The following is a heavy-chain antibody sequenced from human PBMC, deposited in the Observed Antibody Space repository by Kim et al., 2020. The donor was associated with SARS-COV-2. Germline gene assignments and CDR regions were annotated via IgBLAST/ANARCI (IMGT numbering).Heavy chain of an antibody. D-gene: IGHD6-13*01. CDR1: GGSISSSSYY. V-gene: IGHV4-39*01. CDR2: IYYSGST. Sequence: SETLSLTCTVSGGSISSSSYYWSWIRQPPGKGLEWIGSIYYSGSTYYNPSLKSRVTISVDTSKNQFSLKLSSVTAAVTAVYYCARHRWIAAAVYFDYWGQGTLVTVSS. CDR3: ARHRWIAAAVYFDY. J-gene: IGHJ4*02.